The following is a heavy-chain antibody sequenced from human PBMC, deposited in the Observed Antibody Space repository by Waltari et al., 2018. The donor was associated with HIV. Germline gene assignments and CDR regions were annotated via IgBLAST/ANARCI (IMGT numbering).Heavy chain of an antibody. CDR2: VRYEGNTK. CDR1: GFSFSISG. J-gene: IGHJ6*02. Sequence: QGQLVESGGGVVQPGGSLRLSCAASGFSFSISGMHWVRQAPGKGLEWSTFVRYEGNTKYYADSVKGRFTITRDNSKNSLYLQMSSLRAEDTAVYYCAKELRSGYSYYYYGMDVWGQGTTVTVSS. CDR3: AKELRSGYSYYYYGMDV. V-gene: IGHV3-30*02. D-gene: IGHD2-15*01.